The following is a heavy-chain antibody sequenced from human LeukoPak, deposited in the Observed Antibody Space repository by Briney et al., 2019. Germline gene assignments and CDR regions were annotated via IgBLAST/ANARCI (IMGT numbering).Heavy chain of an antibody. V-gene: IGHV3-21*01. CDR1: GFTFSAYS. CDR2: ISSTSIYR. J-gene: IGHJ2*01. CDR3: ARAPVYYDESRGHLKISNWYLDL. Sequence: GGSLRLSCAASGFTFSAYSMNWVRQAPGKGLEWVSSISSTSIYRYYGDSVKGRFTISRDNAKNSLYLQMNSLRAEDTAVFYCARAPVYYDESRGHLKISNWYLDLWGWGTLVTVSS. D-gene: IGHD3-22*01.